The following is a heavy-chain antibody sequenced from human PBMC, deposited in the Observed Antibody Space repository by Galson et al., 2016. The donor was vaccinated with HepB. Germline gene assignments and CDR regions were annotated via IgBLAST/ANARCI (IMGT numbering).Heavy chain of an antibody. CDR3: ARWDGGYDWTNYYYGMDV. J-gene: IGHJ6*02. D-gene: IGHD5-12*01. V-gene: IGHV3-33*01. Sequence: SLRLSCAASGFTFSDYGMHWVRQTPGKGLEWVAVIWFDGSHKFYAGSAQGRFTISRDNSKSTLYLQMNSLSAEDTAVYYCARWDGGYDWTNYYYGMDVWGQGTTVTVSS. CDR2: IWFDGSHK. CDR1: GFTFSDYG.